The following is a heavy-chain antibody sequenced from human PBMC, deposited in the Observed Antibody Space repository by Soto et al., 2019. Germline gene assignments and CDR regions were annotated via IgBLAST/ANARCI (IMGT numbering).Heavy chain of an antibody. V-gene: IGHV3-33*01. CDR3: ARDPYFGAIDY. J-gene: IGHJ4*02. CDR2: IWYDGSNK. Sequence: GGSLRLSCAASGFTFSSYGMHWVRQAPGKGLEWVAAIWYDGSNKYYADSVKGRVTISRDNAKNTLYLQMNSLRAEDTAVYYCARDPYFGAIDYWGLGTLVTVSS. D-gene: IGHD3-16*01. CDR1: GFTFSSYG.